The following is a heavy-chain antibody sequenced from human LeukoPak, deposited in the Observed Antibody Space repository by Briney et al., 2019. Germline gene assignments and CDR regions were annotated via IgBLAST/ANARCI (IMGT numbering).Heavy chain of an antibody. CDR2: ISSSGTYI. CDR3: ARWAAFDI. CDR1: GFTFSSYS. V-gene: IGHV3-21*01. J-gene: IGHJ3*02. Sequence: GGSLRLSCAASGFTFSSYSMNWVRQAPGKGLEWVPSISSSGTYIYYADSVKGRFTISRDNAKNSLYLQMNSLRAEDTAVYYCARWAAFDIWGQGTMVTVSS.